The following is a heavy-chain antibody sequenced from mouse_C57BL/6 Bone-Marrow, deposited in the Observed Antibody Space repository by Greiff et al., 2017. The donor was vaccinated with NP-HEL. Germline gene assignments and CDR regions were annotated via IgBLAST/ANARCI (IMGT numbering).Heavy chain of an antibody. J-gene: IGHJ2*01. CDR3: ARGDTTVVAHFDY. V-gene: IGHV1-81*01. Sequence: QVQLQQSGAELARPGASVKLSCKASGYTFTSYGISWVKQRTGQGLEWIGEIYPRSGNTYYNEKFKGKATLTAVKSSSTAYMELRSLTSEDSAVYFCARGDTTVVAHFDYWGQGTTLTVSS. D-gene: IGHD1-1*01. CDR2: IYPRSGNT. CDR1: GYTFTSYG.